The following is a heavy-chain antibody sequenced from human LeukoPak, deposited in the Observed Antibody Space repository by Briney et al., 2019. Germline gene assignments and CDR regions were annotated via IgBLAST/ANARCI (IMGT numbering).Heavy chain of an antibody. V-gene: IGHV3-48*02. CDR1: GFTFSSYG. CDR2: ITSSTTI. CDR3: ARDPLDY. J-gene: IGHJ4*02. Sequence: GGSLRLSCAASGFTFSSYGMNWVRQAPGKGLEWVSYITSSTTIFYADSVKGRFTISRDNAKDSLYLQMSSLRDEDTAMYYCARDPLDYWGQGTLVTVSS.